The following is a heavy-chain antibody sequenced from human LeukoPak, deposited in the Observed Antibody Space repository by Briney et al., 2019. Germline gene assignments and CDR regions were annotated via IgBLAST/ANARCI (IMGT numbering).Heavy chain of an antibody. J-gene: IGHJ3*02. Sequence: QPGGSLRLSCAASGFTFSSYWMHWVRHTPGKGLVWVSRIKGDGSSTSYADSVKGRFTISRDNAKNTLYLQMNSLRAEDTAVYYCARDLGNYYDSSGYYSFNAFDIWGQGTMVTVSS. CDR2: IKGDGSST. CDR1: GFTFSSYW. CDR3: ARDLGNYYDSSGYYSFNAFDI. D-gene: IGHD3-22*01. V-gene: IGHV3-74*01.